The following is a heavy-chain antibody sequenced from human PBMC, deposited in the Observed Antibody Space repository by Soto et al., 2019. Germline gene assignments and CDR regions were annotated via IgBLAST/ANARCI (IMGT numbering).Heavy chain of an antibody. CDR2: IIPIFGTA. Sequence: GASVKLSCKASGGTFSSYAISWVRHAPGQGLEWMGGIIPIFGTANYAQKFQGRVTITADESTSTAYMELSSLRSEDTAVYYCARDMGEITIFGVVIKCNGMDVWGQGTTVSVSS. J-gene: IGHJ6*02. CDR3: ARDMGEITIFGVVIKCNGMDV. D-gene: IGHD3-3*01. V-gene: IGHV1-69*13. CDR1: GGTFSSYA.